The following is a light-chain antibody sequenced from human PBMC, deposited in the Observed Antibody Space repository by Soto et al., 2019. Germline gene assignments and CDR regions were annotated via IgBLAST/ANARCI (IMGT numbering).Light chain of an antibody. V-gene: IGKV3-20*01. J-gene: IGKJ1*01. CDR3: QQYGSSRT. Sequence: EIVLTQSPGTLSLSPGERATLSCRASQSVSSSYLAWYQQKPGQAPRLLLYGASSRATGIPDRFSGSGSGTDFTLTIGRLEPEDFAVYYCQQYGSSRTFGQATKVEIK. CDR2: GAS. CDR1: QSVSSSY.